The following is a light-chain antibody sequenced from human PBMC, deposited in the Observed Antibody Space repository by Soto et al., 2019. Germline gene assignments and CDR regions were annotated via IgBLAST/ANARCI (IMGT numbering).Light chain of an antibody. V-gene: IGLV2-14*01. CDR3: SSFTTTSTLV. CDR1: ISDIGLYNY. CDR2: EVS. J-gene: IGLJ1*01. Sequence: SVLAQPAAVSGSPGQSITISCTGTISDIGLYNYVSWYQQHPGKAPKLVIYEVSNRPSGVSDRFSGSKSDNTASLTISGLQAEDEANYYCSSFTTTSTLVFGAGTKVTVL.